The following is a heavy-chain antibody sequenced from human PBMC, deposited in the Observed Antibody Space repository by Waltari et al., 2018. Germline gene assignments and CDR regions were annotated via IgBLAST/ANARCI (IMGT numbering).Heavy chain of an antibody. CDR2: IYSGGNT. CDR1: GFTVRTNF. CDR3: AKQSPSYTRGWYPLES. Sequence: EVQLVESGGNLIQPGGSLRLSCAASGFTVRTNFISWVRQAPGKGVEGVSIIYSGGNTYYAGSVKGRFTISRDNYKNMVYLEMNSLRAEDTAVYYCAKQSPSYTRGWYPLESWGPGTLVTVSP. V-gene: IGHV3-53*01. J-gene: IGHJ4*02. D-gene: IGHD6-19*01.